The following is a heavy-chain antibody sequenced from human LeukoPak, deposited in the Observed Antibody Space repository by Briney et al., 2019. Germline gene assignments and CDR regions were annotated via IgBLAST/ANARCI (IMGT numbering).Heavy chain of an antibody. CDR3: AREGYCSSTSCPRDAFDI. V-gene: IGHV3-48*01. CDR1: GFTFSSYS. CDR2: INSSSSTI. J-gene: IGHJ3*02. D-gene: IGHD2-2*01. Sequence: GGSLRLSCAASGFTFSSYSMNWVSQAPGKGLEWVSYINSSSSTIYYADSVKGRFTISRDNAKNSLYLQMNSLRAEDTAVYYCAREGYCSSTSCPRDAFDIWGQGTLVTVSS.